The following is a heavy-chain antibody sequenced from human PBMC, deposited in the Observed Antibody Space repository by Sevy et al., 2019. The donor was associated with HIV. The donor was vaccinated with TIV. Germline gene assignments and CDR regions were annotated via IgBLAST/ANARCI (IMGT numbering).Heavy chain of an antibody. CDR2: IYYSGST. Sequence: SETLSLTCTVSGGSISSSSYYWGWIRQPPGKGLEWIGSIYYSGSTYYNPSLKSRVTISVDTSKNQFSLKLSSVTAADTAVYYCANQLEYSSSWEYYYYGMDVWGQGTTVTVSS. CDR1: GGSISSSSYY. CDR3: ANQLEYSSSWEYYYYGMDV. V-gene: IGHV4-39*01. D-gene: IGHD6-6*01. J-gene: IGHJ6*02.